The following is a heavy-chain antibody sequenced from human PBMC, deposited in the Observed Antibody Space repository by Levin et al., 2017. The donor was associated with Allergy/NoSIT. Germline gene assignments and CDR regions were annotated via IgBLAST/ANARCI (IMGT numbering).Heavy chain of an antibody. CDR2: ISYDGTNK. V-gene: IGHV3-30*03. CDR3: ARARGYGVVREKVGRHIDH. J-gene: IGHJ4*02. CDR1: GVIFTSYA. D-gene: IGHD3-3*01. Sequence: GGSLRLSCAASGVIFTSYAMHWVRQAPGRGLEWVAIISYDGTNKYYADSVKGRFTISRDNSKRTLFLQMKNLREEDTGVYYCARARGYGVVREKVGRHIDHWGQGALVTVSS.